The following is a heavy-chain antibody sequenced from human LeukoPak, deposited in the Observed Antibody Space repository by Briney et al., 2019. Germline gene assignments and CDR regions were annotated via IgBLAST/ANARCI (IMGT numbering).Heavy chain of an antibody. CDR1: GGTFSSYA. CDR2: INTNTGNP. J-gene: IGHJ4*02. V-gene: IGHV7-4-1*02. D-gene: IGHD6-13*01. Sequence: ASVKVSCKASGGTFSSYAISWVRQAPGQGLEWMGWINTNTGNPTYAQGFTGRFVFSLDTSVSTAYLQISSLKAEDTAVYYCARRIGQQLVNPLGYWGQGTLVTVSS. CDR3: ARRIGQQLVNPLGY.